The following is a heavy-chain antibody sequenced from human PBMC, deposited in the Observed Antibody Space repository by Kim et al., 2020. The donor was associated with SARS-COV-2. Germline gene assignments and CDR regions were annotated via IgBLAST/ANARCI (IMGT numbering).Heavy chain of an antibody. J-gene: IGHJ6*02. CDR1: GYTYTSYA. CDR3: ARERDVVVPAATMGTYCYYGMDV. V-gene: IGHV7-4-1*02. D-gene: IGHD2-2*01. Sequence: ASVKVSCKASGYTYTSYAMNWVRQAPGQGLEWMGWINTNTGNPTYAQGFTGRFVFSLDTSVSTAYLQISSLKAEDTAVYYCARERDVVVPAATMGTYCYYGMDVWGQGTTVTVSS. CDR2: INTNTGNP.